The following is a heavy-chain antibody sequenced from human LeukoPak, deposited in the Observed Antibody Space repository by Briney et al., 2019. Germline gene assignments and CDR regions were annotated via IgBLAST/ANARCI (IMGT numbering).Heavy chain of an antibody. CDR1: GGSFSGYY. CDR3: ARAGYSSGWFDY. CDR2: INHSGST. V-gene: IGHV4-34*01. Sequence: SEILSLTCAVYGGSFSGYYWSWIRQPPGKGLEWIGEINHSGSTNYNPSLKSRVTISVDTSKNQFSLKLSSVTAADTAVYYCARAGYSSGWFDYWGQGTLVTVSS. J-gene: IGHJ4*02. D-gene: IGHD6-19*01.